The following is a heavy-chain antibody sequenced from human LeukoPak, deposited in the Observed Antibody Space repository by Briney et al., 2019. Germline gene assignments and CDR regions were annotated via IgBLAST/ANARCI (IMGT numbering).Heavy chain of an antibody. J-gene: IGHJ3*02. CDR1: GYTLTELS. D-gene: IGHD2/OR15-2a*01. Sequence: ASVKVSCKVSGYTLTELSMHWVRQAPGKGLEWMGGFDPEDGETIYAQKFKGRVTMTEDTSTDTAYMELSSLRSEDTAVYYCATEFVTPGAFDIWGQGTMVTVSS. CDR2: FDPEDGET. CDR3: ATEFVTPGAFDI. V-gene: IGHV1-24*01.